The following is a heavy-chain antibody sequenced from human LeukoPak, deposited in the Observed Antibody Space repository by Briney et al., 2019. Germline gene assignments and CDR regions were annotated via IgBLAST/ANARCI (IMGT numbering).Heavy chain of an antibody. D-gene: IGHD3-10*01. V-gene: IGHV1-2*02. Sequence: ASVMVSCKASGCTFTGYYMHWVRQAPGQGPEWMGWINPHSGGTNYAQKFQGRVTMTRDTSISTAYMELSRLRSDDTALYYCARWYGSGSYDHWGQGTLVTVSS. CDR3: ARWYGSGSYDH. CDR1: GCTFTGYY. CDR2: INPHSGGT. J-gene: IGHJ4*02.